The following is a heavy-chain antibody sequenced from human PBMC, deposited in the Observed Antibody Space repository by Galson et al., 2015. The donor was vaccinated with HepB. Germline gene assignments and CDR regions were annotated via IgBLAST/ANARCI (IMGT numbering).Heavy chain of an antibody. J-gene: IGHJ4*02. Sequence: SLRLSCAASGFTFSSYSMNWVRQAPGKGLEWVSYISSSSSTIYYADSMKGRFTISRDNAKNSLYLQMNSLRAEDTAVYYCALGDSSGYYSVRFDYWGQGTLVTVSS. V-gene: IGHV3-48*04. CDR1: GFTFSSYS. D-gene: IGHD3-22*01. CDR3: ALGDSSGYYSVRFDY. CDR2: ISSSSSTI.